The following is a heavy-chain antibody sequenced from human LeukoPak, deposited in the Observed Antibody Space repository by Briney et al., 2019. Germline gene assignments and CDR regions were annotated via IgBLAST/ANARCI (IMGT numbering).Heavy chain of an antibody. CDR3: AKVVGTSPVDY. CDR1: GFTFSNYW. J-gene: IGHJ4*02. V-gene: IGHV3-7*03. Sequence: PGGSLRLSCAASGFTFSNYWMSWVRQAPGKGLEFMANIKEAGSEKYYVDSVKGRFTISRDNDKNSVHLQMNNLRAEDTAVYYCAKVVGTSPVDYWGQGTLVTVSS. CDR2: IKEAGSEK. D-gene: IGHD1-26*01.